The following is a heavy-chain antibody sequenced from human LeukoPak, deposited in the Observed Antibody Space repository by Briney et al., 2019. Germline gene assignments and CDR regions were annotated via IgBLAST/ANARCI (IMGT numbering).Heavy chain of an antibody. D-gene: IGHD6-19*01. CDR2: MNPNSGNT. CDR3: ARDSSVWYHWFDP. V-gene: IGHV1-8*02. Sequence: ASVKVSCKASGYTFTGYYMHWVRQATGQGLEWMGWMNPNSGNTGYAQKFQGRVTMTRNTSISTAYMELSSLRSEDTAVYYCARDSSVWYHWFDPWGQGTLVTVSS. J-gene: IGHJ5*02. CDR1: GYTFTGYY.